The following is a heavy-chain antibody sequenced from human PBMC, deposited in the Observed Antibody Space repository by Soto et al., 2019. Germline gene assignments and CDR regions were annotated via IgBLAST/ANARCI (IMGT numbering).Heavy chain of an antibody. Sequence: ASVKVSCKASGYTFTGYYMHWVRQAPGQGLEWMGWINPNSGGTNYAQKFQGWVTMTRDTSISTAYMELSRLRSDDTAVYYCARGEGSYSSSAYFDYWGQGTLVTVSS. V-gene: IGHV1-2*04. D-gene: IGHD6-13*01. CDR1: GYTFTGYY. CDR3: ARGEGSYSSSAYFDY. J-gene: IGHJ4*02. CDR2: INPNSGGT.